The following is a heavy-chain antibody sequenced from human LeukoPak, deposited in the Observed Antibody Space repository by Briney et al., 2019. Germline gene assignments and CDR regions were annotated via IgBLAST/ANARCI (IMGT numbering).Heavy chain of an antibody. Sequence: PGGSLRLSCAASGFTFSIYAMTWVRQAPGKGLEWVSAISGSDNTTSYADSVKGRFTISRDNSKNTLYLQMNSLRAEDTAIYYCAKESLLLRGPLLIYYFDFWGQGTLVTVSS. J-gene: IGHJ4*02. CDR1: GFTFSIYA. D-gene: IGHD3-10*01. V-gene: IGHV3-23*01. CDR3: AKESLLLRGPLLIYYFDF. CDR2: ISGSDNTT.